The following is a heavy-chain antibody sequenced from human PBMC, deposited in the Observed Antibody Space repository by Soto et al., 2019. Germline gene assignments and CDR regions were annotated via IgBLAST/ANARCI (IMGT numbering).Heavy chain of an antibody. V-gene: IGHV1-3*05. J-gene: IGHJ6*02. CDR2: INAGNGNT. Sequence: QVQLVQSGAEEKKPGASVKVSCKASGYTFTSYAMHWVRQAPGQRLEWMGWINAGNGNTKYSQKFQGRVTITWDTSASTAYMELSSLRSDDTAVYYCARDVGGMDVCGQGTTVTVSS. D-gene: IGHD1-26*01. CDR3: ARDVGGMDV. CDR1: GYTFTSYA.